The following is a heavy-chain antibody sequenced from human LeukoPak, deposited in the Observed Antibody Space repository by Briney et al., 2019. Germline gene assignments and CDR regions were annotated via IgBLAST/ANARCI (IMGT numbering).Heavy chain of an antibody. CDR2: ITHSGST. Sequence: SQTLSLTCPVYGASFSGYSCSWIRQPPGKGPDPIGEITHSGSTNYNPSLESRVTISVDTSKNQFSLKLSSVTAADTAVYYCARQKAITMIVVAYKWFDPWGQGTLVTVSS. CDR3: ARQKAITMIVVAYKWFDP. V-gene: IGHV4-34*01. J-gene: IGHJ5*02. D-gene: IGHD3-22*01. CDR1: GASFSGYS.